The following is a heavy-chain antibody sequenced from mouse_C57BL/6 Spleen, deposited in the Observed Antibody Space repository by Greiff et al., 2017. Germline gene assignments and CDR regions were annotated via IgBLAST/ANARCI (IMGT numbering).Heavy chain of an antibody. V-gene: IGHV1-54*01. CDR3: ATTVVAPAY. CDR2: LNPGSGGT. Sequence: QVQLQQSGAELVRPGTSVKVSCKASGYAFTNYLIEWVKQRPGQGLEWIGVLNPGSGGTNYNEKFKGKATLTADKSSSTAYMQRSSLTSDDSAVYCGATTVVAPAYWGQGTLVTVSA. J-gene: IGHJ3*01. CDR1: GYAFTNYL. D-gene: IGHD1-1*01.